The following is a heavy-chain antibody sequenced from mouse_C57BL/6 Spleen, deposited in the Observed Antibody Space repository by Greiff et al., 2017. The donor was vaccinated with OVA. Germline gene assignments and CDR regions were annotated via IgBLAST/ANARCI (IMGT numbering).Heavy chain of an antibody. J-gene: IGHJ1*03. CDR2: ISSGSSTI. Sequence: EVKVVESGGGLVKPGGSLKLSCAASGFTFSDYGMHWVRQAPEKGLEWVAYISSGSSTIYYADTVKGRFTISRDNAKNTLFLQMTSLRSEDTAMYYCARGGSSYDWYFDVWGTGTTVTVSS. CDR1: GFTFSDYG. V-gene: IGHV5-17*01. D-gene: IGHD1-1*01. CDR3: ARGGSSYDWYFDV.